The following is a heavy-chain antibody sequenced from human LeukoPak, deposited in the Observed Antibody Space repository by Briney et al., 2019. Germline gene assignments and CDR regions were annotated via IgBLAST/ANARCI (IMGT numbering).Heavy chain of an antibody. CDR1: GYTFTGYY. CDR3: ARDRDSYGLVDY. D-gene: IGHD5-18*01. V-gene: IGHV1-2*02. Sequence: ASVKVSCKASGYTFTGYYMHWVRQAAGQGLEWMGWINPNSGGTNYAQKFQGRVTMTRDTSISTAYMELSRLRSDDTAVYYCARDRDSYGLVDYWGQGTLVTVSS. J-gene: IGHJ4*02. CDR2: INPNSGGT.